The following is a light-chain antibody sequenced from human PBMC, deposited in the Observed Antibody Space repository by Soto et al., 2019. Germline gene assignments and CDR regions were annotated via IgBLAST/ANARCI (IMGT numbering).Light chain of an antibody. V-gene: IGLV2-23*01. J-gene: IGLJ2*01. Sequence: QSALTQPASVSGSPGQSITISCTGTSSDVGSDNLVSWYQQHPGKAPKLMIYDGNKRPSGVSNRFSGSKSGNTASLRISGLQAEDEADYYCCSYAGSSTYVLFGGGTKVTVL. CDR2: DGN. CDR3: CSYAGSSTYVL. CDR1: SSDVGSDNL.